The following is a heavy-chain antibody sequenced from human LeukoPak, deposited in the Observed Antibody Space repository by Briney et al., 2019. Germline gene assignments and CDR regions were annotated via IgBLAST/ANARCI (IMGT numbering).Heavy chain of an antibody. CDR2: IWYDGSNK. D-gene: IGHD3-22*01. J-gene: IGHJ1*01. V-gene: IGHV3-33*08. Sequence: PGGSLRLSCAASGFTFSSYSMNWVRQAPGKGLEWVAVIWYDGSNKYYADSVKGRFTISRDNSKNTLYLQMNSLRAEDTAVYYCARGPGDDSSGYSVEYFQHWGQGTLVTVSS. CDR1: GFTFSSYS. CDR3: ARGPGDDSSGYSVEYFQH.